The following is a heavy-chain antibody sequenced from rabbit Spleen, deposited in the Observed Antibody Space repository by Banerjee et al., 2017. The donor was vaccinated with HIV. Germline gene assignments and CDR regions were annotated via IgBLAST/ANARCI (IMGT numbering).Heavy chain of an antibody. Sequence: QLLEESGGDLVKPGASLTLTCKASGLDFSGDSYDSYMCWVRQAPGKGLEWIACIDIGSSGFTYFASWAKGRFTISKTSSTTVTLQMTSLTAADTATYFCARDLTDVIGWNFAWWGPGTLVTVS. CDR2: IDIGSSGFT. V-gene: IGHV1S40*01. J-gene: IGHJ4*01. CDR3: ARDLTDVIGWNFAW. CDR1: GLDFSGDSY. D-gene: IGHD1-1*01.